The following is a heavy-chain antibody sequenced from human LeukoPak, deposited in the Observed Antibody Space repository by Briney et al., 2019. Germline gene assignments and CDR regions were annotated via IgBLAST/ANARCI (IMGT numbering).Heavy chain of an antibody. CDR3: AKDHRPGYSYAEDFDY. J-gene: IGHJ4*02. Sequence: GGSLRLSCAASGFTFSSFGMHWVRQAPGKGLEWVAVIWYDGSNKYYADSVKGRFTISRDNSKNTLYLQRNSLRAEDTAVYYGAKDHRPGYSYAEDFDYWGQGTLVTVSS. CDR2: IWYDGSNK. V-gene: IGHV3-33*06. CDR1: GFTFSSFG. D-gene: IGHD5-18*01.